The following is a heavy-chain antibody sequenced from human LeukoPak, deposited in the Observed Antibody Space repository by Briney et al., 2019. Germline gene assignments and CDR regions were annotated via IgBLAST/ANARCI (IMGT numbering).Heavy chain of an antibody. V-gene: IGHV4-59*08. J-gene: IGHJ4*02. CDR2: MYYSGST. D-gene: IGHD3-10*01. CDR1: GGSLSSSY. CDR3: ARRAYYGSANYYFVS. Sequence: PSETLSLTCTVCGGSLSSSYWSWLRQPPGKGLEWIGYMYYSGSTNYNPSLKSRVTMSVDTSKNQFSLKVSSVTAADTAVYYCARRAYYGSANYYFVSWGQGTLVTVSS.